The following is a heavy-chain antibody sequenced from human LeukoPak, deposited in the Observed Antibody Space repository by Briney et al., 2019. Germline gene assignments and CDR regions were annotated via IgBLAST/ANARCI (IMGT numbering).Heavy chain of an antibody. V-gene: IGHV4-59*01. CDR3: ARGEFTMVLDY. CDR2: IYYSGST. CDR1: GGSISSYY. Sequence: SETLSLTCTVSGGSISSYYLSWIRQPPGKGLEWIGYIYYSGSTNYNPSLKSRVTVSVDTSKNQFSLKLSSVTAADTAVYYCARGEFTMVLDYWGQGTLATVSS. D-gene: IGHD3-10*01. J-gene: IGHJ4*02.